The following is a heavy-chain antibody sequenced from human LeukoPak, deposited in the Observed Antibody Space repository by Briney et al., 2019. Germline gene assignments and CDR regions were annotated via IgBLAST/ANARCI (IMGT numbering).Heavy chain of an antibody. J-gene: IGHJ5*02. Sequence: KAGRSLRLSCAASGFTFSSYSMNWVRQAPGKGLGWVSSISSSSSYIYYADSVKGRFTISRDNAKNSLYLQMNSLRAEDTAVYYCARELQQLNWFDPWGQGTLVTVSS. CDR3: ARELQQLNWFDP. CDR2: ISSSSSYI. D-gene: IGHD6-13*01. V-gene: IGHV3-21*01. CDR1: GFTFSSYS.